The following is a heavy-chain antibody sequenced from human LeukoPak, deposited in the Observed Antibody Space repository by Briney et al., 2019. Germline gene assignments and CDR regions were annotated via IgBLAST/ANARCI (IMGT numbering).Heavy chain of an antibody. D-gene: IGHD4-17*01. CDR3: ARDRTVTTPYYFDY. Sequence: SAKVSCKASGGTFSSYAISWVRQAPGQGLEWMGRIIPIFGTANYAQKFQGRVTITTDESTSTAYMELSSLRSEDTAVYYCARDRTVTTPYYFDYWGQGTLVTVSS. CDR2: IIPIFGTA. V-gene: IGHV1-69*05. CDR1: GGTFSSYA. J-gene: IGHJ4*02.